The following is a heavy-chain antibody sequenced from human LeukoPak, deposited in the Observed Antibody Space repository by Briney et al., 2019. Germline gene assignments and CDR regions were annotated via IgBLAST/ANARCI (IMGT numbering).Heavy chain of an antibody. CDR2: ISAYNGYT. Sequence: GASVKVSCKASGYTFTGYYMHWVRQAPGQGLEWMGWISAYNGYTNYAQKFQFRVTMTTGTSTSTAYMELRRLRSDDTAVYYCARSPESDMAARLDYWGQGTLVTVSS. CDR1: GYTFTGYY. D-gene: IGHD6-6*01. CDR3: ARSPESDMAARLDY. V-gene: IGHV1-18*04. J-gene: IGHJ4*02.